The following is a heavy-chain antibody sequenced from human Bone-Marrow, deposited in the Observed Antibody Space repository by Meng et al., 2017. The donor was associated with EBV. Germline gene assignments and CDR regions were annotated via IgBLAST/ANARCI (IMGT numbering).Heavy chain of an antibody. V-gene: IGHV1-69*01. D-gene: IGHD3-10*01. Sequence: QVQWALSGAALTNHGVSVKVSCKTSGGTFSSDAVVWVRQAHGQVLEWMGGLIPMSDAPYYAQKFQDRVTITADESTSTHYMDLSGLRSEDTAVYYCASESGRGFTPDYWGQGTLVTVSS. J-gene: IGHJ4*02. CDR1: GGTFSSDA. CDR3: ASESGRGFTPDY. CDR2: LIPMSDAP.